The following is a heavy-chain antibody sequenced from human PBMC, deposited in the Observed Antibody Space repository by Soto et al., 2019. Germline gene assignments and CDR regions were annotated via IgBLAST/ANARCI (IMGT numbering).Heavy chain of an antibody. CDR2: INAGKGNT. CDR1: GYRFSDYH. V-gene: IGHV1-3*01. Sequence: DSVKVSCKASGYRFSDYHIHWVRQAPGPGLEWLGRINAGKGNTKYSQKFQGRVTITRDTSASTAYMELSSLRSEDTAVYYCARVIPGGSSSSSRTMPGSWFDSRGKGALVTVSS. CDR3: ARVIPGGSSSSSRTMPGSWFDS. D-gene: IGHD6-6*01. J-gene: IGHJ5*01.